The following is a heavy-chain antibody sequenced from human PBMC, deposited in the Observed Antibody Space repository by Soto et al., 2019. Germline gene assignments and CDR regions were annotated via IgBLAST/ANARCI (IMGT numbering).Heavy chain of an antibody. Sequence: QVQLQESGPGLVKPSETLSLTCTVSGGSVNSANYYCSLIRQPPGKRLQWIGYIFYSGNSGSTNYNPSIESRINITVDTSKNQFSLKLSSVTASDTALCYCARVGSSGYYGWFDPWGQGTLVTVSS. CDR2: IFYSGNSGST. CDR1: GGSVNSANYY. D-gene: IGHD3-22*01. J-gene: IGHJ5*02. CDR3: ARVGSSGYYGWFDP. V-gene: IGHV4-61*01.